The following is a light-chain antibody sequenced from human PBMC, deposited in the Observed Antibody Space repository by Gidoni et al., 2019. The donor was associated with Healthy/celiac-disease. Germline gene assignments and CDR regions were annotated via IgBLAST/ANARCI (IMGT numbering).Light chain of an antibody. J-gene: IGKJ2*01. CDR3: QQSYRTPYT. V-gene: IGKV1-39*01. Sequence: DIQMTQSPSSLSASVGDRVTITCRASQSISSYLNWYQQKPGKAPKLLIYAASSLQCGVPSRFSGSGSGTDFTLTISSLQPEDFATYYCQQSYRTPYTFGQGTKLEIK. CDR2: AAS. CDR1: QSISSY.